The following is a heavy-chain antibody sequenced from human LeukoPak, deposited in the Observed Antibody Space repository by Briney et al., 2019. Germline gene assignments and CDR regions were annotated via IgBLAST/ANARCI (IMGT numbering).Heavy chain of an antibody. D-gene: IGHD7-27*01. CDR1: GYTFTSYG. J-gene: IGHJ4*02. CDR2: ISANNGNT. Sequence: HGASVKVSCKASGYTFTSYGISWVRQAPGQGLEWMGWISANNGNTNYAQKLQDRVTMTTDTSTSTAYMELRSPRSDDTAVYYCARDRIRLLGGDYWGQGTLVTVSS. CDR3: ARDRIRLLGGDY. V-gene: IGHV1-18*01.